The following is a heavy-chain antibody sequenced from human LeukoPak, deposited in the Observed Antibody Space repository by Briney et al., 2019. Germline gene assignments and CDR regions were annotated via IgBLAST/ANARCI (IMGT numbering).Heavy chain of an antibody. V-gene: IGHV3-11*04. J-gene: IGHJ4*02. CDR1: GFTFSDYY. Sequence: GGSLRLSCAASGFTFSDYYMSWIRQAPGKGLEWVSYIGSGGTLIHYANSVKGRFTISRDNAKNSLYLQMNSLRAEDTAVYYCARDSSIAYCGGDCYSGSLFDYWGQGTLVTVSS. D-gene: IGHD2-21*02. CDR3: ARDSSIAYCGGDCYSGSLFDY. CDR2: IGSGGTLI.